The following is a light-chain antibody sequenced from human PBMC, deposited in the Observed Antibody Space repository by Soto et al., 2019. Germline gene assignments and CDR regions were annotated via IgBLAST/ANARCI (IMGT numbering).Light chain of an antibody. CDR2: RNN. J-gene: IGLJ1*01. CDR3: AAWDDRLSGRYV. CDR1: SSNIGSNY. Sequence: QSVLTQPPSASGTPGQRVTISCSGSSSNIGSNYVYWYQQLPGTAPKLLIYRNNQRPSGVPDRFSGSKSGTSASLAISGLRSEDEADYYCAAWDDRLSGRYVFGTGTKVTVL. V-gene: IGLV1-47*01.